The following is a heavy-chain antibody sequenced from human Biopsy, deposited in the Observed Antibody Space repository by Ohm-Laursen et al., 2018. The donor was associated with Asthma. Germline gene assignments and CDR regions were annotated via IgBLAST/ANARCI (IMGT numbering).Heavy chain of an antibody. CDR3: AKARIHHFYDSSGYYQHD. CDR1: GFTFNSYW. V-gene: IGHV3-7*01. CDR2: IKKDGSEK. Sequence: SLRLSCTASGFTFNSYWMSWVRQAPGKGLEWVANIKKDGSEKYYVDSVKGRFTISRDNAKNTLYLQMNSLRAEDTAVYYCAKARIHHFYDSSGYYQHDWGQGTLVTVSS. D-gene: IGHD3-22*01. J-gene: IGHJ4*02.